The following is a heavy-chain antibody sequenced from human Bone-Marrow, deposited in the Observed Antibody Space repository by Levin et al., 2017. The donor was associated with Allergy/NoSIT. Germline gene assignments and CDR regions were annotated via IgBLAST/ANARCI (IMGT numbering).Heavy chain of an antibody. D-gene: IGHD6-6*01. V-gene: IGHV3-13*01. Sequence: ASVKVSCAASGFIVSTYDIHWVRQVVGKGLEWVAEIGTASDSYYSDSVKGRFTISRENSKNSVYLQMNSLRDGDTAVYFCARDSSRNGMDVWGQGTTVTVSS. CDR3: ARDSSRNGMDV. CDR2: IGTASDS. J-gene: IGHJ6*02. CDR1: GFIVSTYD.